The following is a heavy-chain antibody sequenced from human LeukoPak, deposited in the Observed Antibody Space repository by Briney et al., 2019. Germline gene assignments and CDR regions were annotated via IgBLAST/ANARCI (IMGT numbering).Heavy chain of an antibody. V-gene: IGHV3-15*01. J-gene: IGHJ3*02. CDR2: IKSKTDGGTT. D-gene: IGHD5-24*01. Sequence: GGSLRLSCAASGFTFSNAWMSWVRQAPGKGLEWVGRIKSKTDGGTTDYAAPVKGRFTISRDDSKNTLYLQMNSLKTEDTAVYYCTKSSIVEMATIARAFDNWGRGTMVTVSS. CDR1: GFTFSNAW. CDR3: TKSSIVEMATIARAFDN.